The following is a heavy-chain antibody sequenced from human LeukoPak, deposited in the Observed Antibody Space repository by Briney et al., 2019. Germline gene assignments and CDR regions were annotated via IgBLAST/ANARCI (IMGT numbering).Heavy chain of an antibody. V-gene: IGHV3-23*01. CDR3: ARMGGGGYYFDY. CDR2: ISGRGDVT. D-gene: IGHD1-26*01. Sequence: PGGSLRLSCAASGFTFNTYAMGWVRQAPGKGLEWVSSISGRGDVTYYADSMRGRSTISRDNSKNTLYLQMNSLRAEDTAVYYCARMGGGGYYFDYWGQGTLVTVSS. CDR1: GFTFNTYA. J-gene: IGHJ4*02.